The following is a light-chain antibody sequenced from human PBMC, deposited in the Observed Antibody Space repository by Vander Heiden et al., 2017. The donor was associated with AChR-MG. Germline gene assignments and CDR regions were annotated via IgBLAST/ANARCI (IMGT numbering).Light chain of an antibody. J-gene: IGKJ1*01. CDR2: LGS. Sequence: DIVMIQSPLSLPVTPGEPASISCRSSQSLLHSNGYNYLDWYLQKPGQSPHLLIYLGSNRASGVPDRFSGSGSGTDFTLKISRVEVEDVGVYYCMQALQTPWTFGQGTKVEIK. CDR3: MQALQTPWT. CDR1: QSLLHSNGYNY. V-gene: IGKV2-28*01.